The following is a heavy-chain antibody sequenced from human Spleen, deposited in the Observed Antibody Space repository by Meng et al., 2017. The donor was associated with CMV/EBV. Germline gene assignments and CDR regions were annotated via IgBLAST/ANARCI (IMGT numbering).Heavy chain of an antibody. V-gene: IGHV1-18*01. CDR2: LSAYNGNT. D-gene: IGHD3-10*01. Sequence: ASVQVSCKASGYTFTSYGISWVRQAPGQGLEWMGWLSAYNGNTNYAQKLQGRVTMTTDPSTSTAYMELRSLRSDDTAVYYCARGSPSRVFFGMDVWGQGTTVTVSS. CDR3: ARGSPSRVFFGMDV. J-gene: IGHJ6*02. CDR1: GYTFTSYG.